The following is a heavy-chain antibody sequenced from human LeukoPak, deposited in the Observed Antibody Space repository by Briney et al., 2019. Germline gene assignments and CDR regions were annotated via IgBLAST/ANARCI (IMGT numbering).Heavy chain of an antibody. CDR2: IYPGDSDT. Sequence: GESLKISCQGFGDTFTSYWIGWVRQMPGKGLEWMGIIYPGDSDTRYSPSFQGQVTISADKSISTAYLQWSSLKASDTAMYYCASLYYYDSSGSDDAFDIWGQGTMVTVSS. CDR3: ASLYYYDSSGSDDAFDI. D-gene: IGHD3-22*01. V-gene: IGHV5-51*01. J-gene: IGHJ3*02. CDR1: GDTFTSYW.